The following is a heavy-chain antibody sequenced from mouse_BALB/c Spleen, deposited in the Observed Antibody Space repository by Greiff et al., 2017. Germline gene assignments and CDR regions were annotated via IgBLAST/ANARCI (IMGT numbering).Heavy chain of an antibody. D-gene: IGHD3-3*01. J-gene: IGHJ3*01. V-gene: IGHV1S56*01. Sequence: VKVVESGPELVKPGASVKMSCKASGYTFTSYYIHWVKQRPGQGLEWIGWIYPGDGSTKYNEKFKGKTTLTADKSSSTAYMLLSSLTSEDSAIYFCARGLAYWGQGTLVTVSA. CDR1: GYTFTSYY. CDR3: ARGLAY. CDR2: IYPGDGST.